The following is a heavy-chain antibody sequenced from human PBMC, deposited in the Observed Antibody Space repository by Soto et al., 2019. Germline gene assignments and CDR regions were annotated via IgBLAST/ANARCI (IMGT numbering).Heavy chain of an antibody. J-gene: IGHJ6*03. CDR1: GFTFDDYA. CDR3: EKDGVYMSYFYYMDV. V-gene: IGHV3-9*01. D-gene: IGHD3-9*01. CDR2: ISWNGRSK. Sequence: EVQLVESGGALVQPGRSLRLSCAASGFTFDDYAIHWVRQAPGKGLEWVSGISWNGRSKAYAGSVEGRFTSSRDSAKNSVYLQMDSLRPEDTALYYCEKDGVYMSYFYYMDVWGKGTTVTVSS.